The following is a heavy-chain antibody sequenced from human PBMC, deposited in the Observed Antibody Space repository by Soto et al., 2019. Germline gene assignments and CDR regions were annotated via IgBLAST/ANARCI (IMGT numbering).Heavy chain of an antibody. CDR1: GGSISSYY. J-gene: IGHJ6*02. CDR2: IYYSGST. Sequence: SETLSLTCTVSGGSISSYYWSWIRQPPGKGLEWIGYIYYSGSTNYNPSLKSRVTISVDTSKNQFSLKLSSVTAADTAVYYCARDQGRYFGPQHYYYYGMDVWGQGTTVTVS. CDR3: ARDQGRYFGPQHYYYYGMDV. D-gene: IGHD3-9*01. V-gene: IGHV4-59*01.